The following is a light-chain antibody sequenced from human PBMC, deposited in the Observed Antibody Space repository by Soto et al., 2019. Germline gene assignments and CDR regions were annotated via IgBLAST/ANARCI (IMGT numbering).Light chain of an antibody. CDR2: GAS. V-gene: IGKV3-20*01. CDR1: QSVISNY. J-gene: IGKJ1*01. CDR3: QQYGNSPRT. Sequence: EIVLTQSPDTLSLSPGERATLSCRASQSVISNYIGWYQQKSGQAPRLLIYGASSRANGIHDRFSGSGSGADFTLTISRLEPEAVAVYYCQQYGNSPRTFGQGTKVEIK.